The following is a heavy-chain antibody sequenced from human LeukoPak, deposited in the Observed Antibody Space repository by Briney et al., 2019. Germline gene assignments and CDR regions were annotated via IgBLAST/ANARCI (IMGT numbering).Heavy chain of an antibody. Sequence: GGSLRLSCAASGFTFSSYSMKWVRQAPGKGLEWVSSISSSSSYIYYVDSVKGRFTISRDNAKNSLYLQMNSLRAEDTAVYYCARNLQGLPLDYWGQGTLVTVSS. CDR1: GFTFSSYS. J-gene: IGHJ4*02. V-gene: IGHV3-21*01. CDR2: ISSSSSYI. D-gene: IGHD2-15*01. CDR3: ARNLQGLPLDY.